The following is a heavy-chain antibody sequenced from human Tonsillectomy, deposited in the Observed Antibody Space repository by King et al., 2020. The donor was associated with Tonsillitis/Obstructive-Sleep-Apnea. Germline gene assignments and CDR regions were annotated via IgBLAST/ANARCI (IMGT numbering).Heavy chain of an antibody. CDR3: ARGGYERGYNYPFDS. D-gene: IGHD5-24*01. V-gene: IGHV4-34*01. CDR2: RKNSGRT. CDR1: GGAVSGDD. Sequence: GKREKGGEGGVKTSERVSRTGEGDGGAVSGDDWSGRRKQRGKGLEWSGQRKNSGRTNYNPSLKSRVTISVDTSKNQFSLKLNSVPSADTAVYYCARGGYERGYNYPFDSWGQGTLVTVSS. J-gene: IGHJ4*02.